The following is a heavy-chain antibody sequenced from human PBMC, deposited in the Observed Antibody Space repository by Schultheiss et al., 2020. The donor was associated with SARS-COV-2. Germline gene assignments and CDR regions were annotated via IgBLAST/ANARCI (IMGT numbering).Heavy chain of an antibody. D-gene: IGHD2-15*01. CDR3: ARVGGGYCSGGSCYSIY. CDR2: ISFDGSNQ. Sequence: GGSLRLSCAASGFTFSSYSMNWVRQAPGKGLEWLSLISFDGSNQYYANSVKGRFSISRDNSKNTLYLQMNSLRPEDTALYYCARVGGGYCSGGSCYSIYLGRGTLVTVSS. J-gene: IGHJ4*02. CDR1: GFTFSSYS. V-gene: IGHV3-30*03.